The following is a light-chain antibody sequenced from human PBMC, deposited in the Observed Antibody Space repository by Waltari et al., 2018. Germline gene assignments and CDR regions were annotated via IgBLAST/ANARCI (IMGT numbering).Light chain of an antibody. V-gene: IGLV2-14*01. Sequence: QSALPQPASVSGSPGQSITISCTGTTSDVGGYTYVSWHQQHPGKAPKLIIFEVSYRPSGVSNRFSCSKSGNTASLTISGLQPDDEADYYCSSYTSTTDLVFGGGTKVTVL. CDR2: EVS. CDR3: SSYTSTTDLV. CDR1: TSDVGGYTY. J-gene: IGLJ3*02.